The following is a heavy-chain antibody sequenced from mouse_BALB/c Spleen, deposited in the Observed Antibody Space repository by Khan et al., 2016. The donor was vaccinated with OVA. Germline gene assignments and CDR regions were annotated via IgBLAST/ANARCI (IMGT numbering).Heavy chain of an antibody. J-gene: IGHJ3*01. V-gene: IGHV1-7*01. Sequence: QVQLQQSGAELAKPGASVKMSCKASGYTFTAYWVHWVKQRPGQGLEWIGYIDPSTDYTEYNQRFKEKATLTTDKSSSTAYMQLSSLTAEDSAGYYCARRGLYGFLAYWGQGTLVTVSA. CDR3: ARRGLYGFLAY. CDR2: IDPSTDYT. CDR1: GYTFTAYW. D-gene: IGHD2-2*01.